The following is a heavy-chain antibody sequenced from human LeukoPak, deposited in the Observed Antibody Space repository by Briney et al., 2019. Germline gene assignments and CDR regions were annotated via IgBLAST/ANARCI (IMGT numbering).Heavy chain of an antibody. CDR3: ASGTIVVVPAARLAGYYFDY. J-gene: IGHJ4*02. D-gene: IGHD2-2*01. CDR2: INPSGGST. CDR1: GYTFTSYY. Sequence: ASLKVSCKASGYTFTSYYMHWVRQAPGQGLEWMGIINPSGGSTSYAQKFQGRVTMTRDMSTSTVYMELSSLRSEDTAVYYCASGTIVVVPAARLAGYYFDYWGQGTLVTVSS. V-gene: IGHV1-46*01.